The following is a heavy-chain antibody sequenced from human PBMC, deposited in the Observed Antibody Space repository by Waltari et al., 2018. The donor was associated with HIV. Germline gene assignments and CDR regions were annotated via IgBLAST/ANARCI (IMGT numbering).Heavy chain of an antibody. CDR2: IYYSGST. CDR3: ASTHCSSTSCYADWYFDL. CDR1: GGSISSGGYY. V-gene: IGHV4-31*03. Sequence: QVQLQESGPGLVKPSQTLSLTCTVSGGSISSGGYYWSWIRQHPGKGLEWIGYIYYSGSTYYDPSLKGRVTISVDTSKNQCSLKLSSVTAADTAVYYCASTHCSSTSCYADWYFDLWGRGTLVTVSS. J-gene: IGHJ2*01. D-gene: IGHD2-2*01.